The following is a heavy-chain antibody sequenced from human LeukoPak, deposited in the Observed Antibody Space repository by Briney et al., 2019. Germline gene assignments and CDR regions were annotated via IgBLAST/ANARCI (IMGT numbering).Heavy chain of an antibody. J-gene: IGHJ4*02. V-gene: IGHV3-30*18. Sequence: GGSLRLSCAASGFTFSSYGMHWVRQAPGKGLEWVAVISYDGSNKYYADSVKGRFTISRDNSKNTLYLQMNSLRAEDTAAYYCAKSVTAIDYWGQGTLVTVSS. CDR3: AKSVTAIDY. CDR1: GFTFSSYG. D-gene: IGHD2-21*02. CDR2: ISYDGSNK.